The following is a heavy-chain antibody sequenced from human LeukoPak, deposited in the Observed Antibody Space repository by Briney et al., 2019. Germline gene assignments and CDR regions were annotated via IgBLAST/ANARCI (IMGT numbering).Heavy chain of an antibody. D-gene: IGHD1-7*01. CDR1: GASISSSNYY. CDR3: ARLRYNWNYGVFDY. J-gene: IGHJ4*02. V-gene: IGHV4-39*01. CDR2: IFYSGST. Sequence: ASETLSLTCTVSGASISSSNYYWGWIRQTPGKGLEWIGDIFYSGSTHYNPSLKSRITMSVNTSKIQFSLKLNSMTAADTSVYYCARLRYNWNYGVFDYRGQGSLVTVSS.